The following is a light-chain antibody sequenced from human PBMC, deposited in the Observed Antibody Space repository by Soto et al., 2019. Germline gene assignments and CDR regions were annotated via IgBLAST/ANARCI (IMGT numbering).Light chain of an antibody. CDR3: QPYNNWPLT. V-gene: IGKV3-15*01. J-gene: IGKJ4*01. Sequence: EIVMTQSRATLSVSPGERATLSCRASQSVSSNLAWYQQKPGQAPRLLIYGASTRATGIPTRFSGSRSGAEFTLTINSLQSEDFAVYYCQPYNNWPLTFGGGTKVDI. CDR1: QSVSSN. CDR2: GAS.